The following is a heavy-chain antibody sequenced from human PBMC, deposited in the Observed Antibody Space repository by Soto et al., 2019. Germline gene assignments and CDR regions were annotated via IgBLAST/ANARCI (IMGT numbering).Heavy chain of an antibody. CDR1: GGSISSSSYY. D-gene: IGHD3-10*01. J-gene: IGHJ4*02. CDR2: IYYGGST. V-gene: IGHV4-39*01. CDR3: ARHFLYNYGYRQARFDY. Sequence: QLQLQESGPGLVKSLETLSLTCTVSGGSISSSSYYWGWIRQPPGKGLEWIGNIYYGGSTHYNPSLESRVTISGDTSRNQFSLSLSSVTAADTAVYYCARHFLYNYGYRQARFDYWGQGTLVTVSS.